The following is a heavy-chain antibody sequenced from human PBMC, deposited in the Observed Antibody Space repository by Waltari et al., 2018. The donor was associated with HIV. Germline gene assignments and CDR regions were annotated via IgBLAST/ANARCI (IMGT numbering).Heavy chain of an antibody. Sequence: EVPLVESGSGLLPPRGSLSLSCPASGLAFSSHWLHWVRQAPGKGLVWVSRINSDGSSTNYADSVKGRFTISRDNAKNTVYLQMNSLRAEDTALYYCASLYNYVWGSPPPFDYWGQGTLVTVSS. D-gene: IGHD3-16*01. CDR1: GLAFSSHW. V-gene: IGHV3-74*01. J-gene: IGHJ4*02. CDR3: ASLYNYVWGSPPPFDY. CDR2: INSDGSST.